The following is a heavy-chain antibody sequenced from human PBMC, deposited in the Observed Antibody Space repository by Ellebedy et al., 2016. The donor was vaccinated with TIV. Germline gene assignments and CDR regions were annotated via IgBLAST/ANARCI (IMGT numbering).Heavy chain of an antibody. CDR1: VGSFSGYY. J-gene: IGHJ4*02. D-gene: IGHD6-6*01. CDR2: INHSGST. V-gene: IGHV4-34*01. Sequence: MPSETLSLTCAVYVGSFSGYYWSWIRQPPGKGLEWIGEINHSGSTNYNPSLKSRVTISIDTSKNQFSLKVNSVTAADTAVYYCARGKSNLYRSIVARPYDYWGQGTLVTVSS. CDR3: ARGKSNLYRSIVARPYDY.